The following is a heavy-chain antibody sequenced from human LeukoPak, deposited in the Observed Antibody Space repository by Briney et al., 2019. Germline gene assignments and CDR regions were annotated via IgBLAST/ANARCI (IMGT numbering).Heavy chain of an antibody. CDR2: ISSNGGST. CDR3: ARALYCGGDCLRGGAFDY. Sequence: GGSLRLSCAASGFTFSSYAMHWVRQAPGKGLEFVSAISSNGGSTYYANSVQGRFTISRDNSKNTLYLQMGSLKTEDMAVYFWARALYCGGDCLRGGAFDYWGQGTLVTVSS. D-gene: IGHD2-21*02. V-gene: IGHV3-64*01. CDR1: GFTFSSYA. J-gene: IGHJ4*02.